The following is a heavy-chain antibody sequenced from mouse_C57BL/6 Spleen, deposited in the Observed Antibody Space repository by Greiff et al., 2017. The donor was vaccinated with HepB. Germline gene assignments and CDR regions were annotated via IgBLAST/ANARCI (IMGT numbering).Heavy chain of an antibody. CDR1: GYTFTSYW. V-gene: IGHV1-69*01. CDR3: ARSGTVDYYFDY. CDR2: IDPSDSYT. J-gene: IGHJ2*01. D-gene: IGHD1-1*01. Sequence: QVQLQQPGAELVMPGASVKLSCKASGYTFTSYWMHWVKQRPGQGLEWIGEIDPSDSYTNYNQKFKGKSTLTVDKSSSTAYMQLSSLTSEDSAVYYCARSGTVDYYFDYWGQGTTLTVSS.